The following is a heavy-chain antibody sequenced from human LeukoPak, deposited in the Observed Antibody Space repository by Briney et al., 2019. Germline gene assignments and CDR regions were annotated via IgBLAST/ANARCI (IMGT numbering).Heavy chain of an antibody. CDR3: AGGRRGWLGAFDY. CDR1: GGSISSYY. V-gene: IGHV4-59*01. J-gene: IGHJ4*02. CDR2: IYYNGST. Sequence: SESLSLTCTVSGGSISSYYWTWIRQPPGKGLEWIGYIYYNGSTNYNPSLKSRVTISVDTSKIQFSLKLSSVTAADTAVYYCAGGRRGWLGAFDYWGQGTLVTVSS. D-gene: IGHD6-19*01.